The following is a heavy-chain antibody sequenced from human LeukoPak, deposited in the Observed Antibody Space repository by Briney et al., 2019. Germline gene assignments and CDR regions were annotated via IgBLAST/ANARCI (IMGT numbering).Heavy chain of an antibody. CDR3: ARVKGDFWSGDQPFDY. Sequence: ASVKVSCKASGYTFTSYAMHWVRQAPGQRLEWMGRINAGNGNTKYSQKFQGRVTITRDTSASTAYMELSSLRSEDTAVYYCARVKGDFWSGDQPFDYWGRGTLVTVSS. D-gene: IGHD3-3*01. CDR1: GYTFTSYA. CDR2: INAGNGNT. V-gene: IGHV1-3*01. J-gene: IGHJ4*02.